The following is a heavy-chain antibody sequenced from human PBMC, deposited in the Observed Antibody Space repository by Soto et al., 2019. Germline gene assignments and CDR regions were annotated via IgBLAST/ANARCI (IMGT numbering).Heavy chain of an antibody. CDR2: IIPIFGTA. CDR3: ARVVTVVKSFHYWYFDL. Sequence: QFQLVQSGAEVKNPGSSVKVSCKASGGTFSSYAISWVRQAPGQGLEWLGGIIPIFGTANYAQKFQGRVTITADESTSTAYRELSSLRSEDTAVYYCARVVTVVKSFHYWYFDLWGRGTLVPVSS. V-gene: IGHV1-69*12. J-gene: IGHJ2*01. D-gene: IGHD2-15*01. CDR1: GGTFSSYA.